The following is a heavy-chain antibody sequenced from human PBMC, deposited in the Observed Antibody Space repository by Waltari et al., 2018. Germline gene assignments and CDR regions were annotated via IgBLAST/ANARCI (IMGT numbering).Heavy chain of an antibody. D-gene: IGHD3-3*01. V-gene: IGHV3-74*01. CDR3: ARVKFLEWLPQPAVLDY. Sequence: EVQLVESGGGLVQPGGSLRPSCAASAFAFSSYWMRWVRQAPGKGLVWVARVNSGGSGMIYADSVKGRFTISRDNAKNTLHLQMNSLRVEDTAVYYCARVKFLEWLPQPAVLDYWGQGSLVIVSS. J-gene: IGHJ4*02. CDR1: AFAFSSYW. CDR2: VNSGGSGM.